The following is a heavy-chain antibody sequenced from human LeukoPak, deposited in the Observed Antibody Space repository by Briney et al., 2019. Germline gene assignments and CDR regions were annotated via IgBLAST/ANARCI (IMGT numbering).Heavy chain of an antibody. D-gene: IGHD2-2*01. J-gene: IGHJ4*02. CDR3: SREASCDSTSCPQDY. Sequence: ASLKLSCKASGYTFTGHFIFWVRQSPGQRLELMAWINPDTGVTNYAQKFQGRVTVASDTSISTAYMDISRLTSDDTALCYCSREASCDSTSCPQDYWGQGTLVTVSS. V-gene: IGHV1-2*02. CDR1: GYTFTGHF. CDR2: INPDTGVT.